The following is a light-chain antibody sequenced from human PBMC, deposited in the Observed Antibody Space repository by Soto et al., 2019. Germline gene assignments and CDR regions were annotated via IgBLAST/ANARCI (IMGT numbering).Light chain of an antibody. CDR2: DAS. J-gene: IGKJ4*01. Sequence: EIVLTQSPATLYLSPGERATLACRASQRVSTYLAWYQQKAGQAPRLLIYDASNRATCFPARFSGSRSGADFTLTISSLEPGDFAVYYCQQCRNWPLTFGGRTKVEI. V-gene: IGKV3-11*01. CDR3: QQCRNWPLT. CDR1: QRVSTY.